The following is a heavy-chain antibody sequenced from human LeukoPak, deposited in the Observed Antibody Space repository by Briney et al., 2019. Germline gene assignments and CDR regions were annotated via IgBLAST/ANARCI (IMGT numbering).Heavy chain of an antibody. CDR3: ARLSCSGGSCYAFDY. Sequence: GESLKISCKGSGYSFTSYWIGWVRQMPGKGLEWMGIIYPGDSDTRYSPSFQGQVTISADKSISTAYLQWSSLKASDTAMYYCARLSCSGGSCYAFDYWGQGTLVTVSS. J-gene: IGHJ4*02. CDR2: IYPGDSDT. V-gene: IGHV5-51*01. D-gene: IGHD2-15*01. CDR1: GYSFTSYW.